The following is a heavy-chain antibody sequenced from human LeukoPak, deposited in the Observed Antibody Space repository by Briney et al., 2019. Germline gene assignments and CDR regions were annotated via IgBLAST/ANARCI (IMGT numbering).Heavy chain of an antibody. CDR1: GGSISSGSYY. CDR2: VQSSGST. D-gene: IGHD3-10*01. CDR3: ARDVGSSDAFDI. Sequence: SQTLSLTCTVSGGSISSGSYYWSWIRQPAGKGLEWIGRVQSSGSTKYNPSLKSRVTMSVDTSKNQFSLKVRSVTAADTAVYYCARDVGSSDAFDIWGQGTMVIVSS. J-gene: IGHJ3*02. V-gene: IGHV4-61*02.